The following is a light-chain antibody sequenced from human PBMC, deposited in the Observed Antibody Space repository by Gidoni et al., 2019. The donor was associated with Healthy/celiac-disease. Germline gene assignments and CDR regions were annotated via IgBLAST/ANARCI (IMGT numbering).Light chain of an antibody. CDR1: QSISSY. Sequence: DIQMTQSPSSLSASVGDRVTITCRASQSISSYLNWYQQKPGKAPKLLIYAASSLQSGVPSRFSGSGSETDFTLTISSLQPEDFATYYCQQSYSTPPWTFGQXTKVEIK. CDR3: QQSYSTPPWT. V-gene: IGKV1-39*01. CDR2: AAS. J-gene: IGKJ1*01.